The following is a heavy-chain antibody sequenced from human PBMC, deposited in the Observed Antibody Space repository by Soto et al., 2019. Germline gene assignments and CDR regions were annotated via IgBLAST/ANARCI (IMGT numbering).Heavy chain of an antibody. CDR3: ARLTGPTIFGVVIIPY. D-gene: IGHD3-3*01. CDR2: INPNSGGT. J-gene: IGHJ4*02. CDR1: GYTFTGYY. V-gene: IGHV1-2*02. Sequence: ASVKVSCKASGYTFTGYYMHWVRQAPGQGLEWMGWINPNSGGTNYAQKFQGRVTMTRDTSISTAYMELSRLRSDDTAVYYCARLTGPTIFGVVIIPYWGQGTLVTVSS.